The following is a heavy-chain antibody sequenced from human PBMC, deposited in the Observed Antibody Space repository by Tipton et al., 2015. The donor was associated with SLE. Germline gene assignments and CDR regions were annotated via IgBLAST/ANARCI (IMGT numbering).Heavy chain of an antibody. CDR2: IYTSGST. J-gene: IGHJ4*02. CDR3: ARDPGSGNSDLGY. CDR1: GGSISSGSYY. D-gene: IGHD4-23*01. Sequence: LRLSCTVSGGSISSGSYYWSWIRQPAGKGLEWIGRIYTSGSTNYNPSLKNRPTVSVDTSKNQFSLKLSSVTAADTAVYYCARDPGSGNSDLGYWGQGTLVTVSS. V-gene: IGHV4-61*02.